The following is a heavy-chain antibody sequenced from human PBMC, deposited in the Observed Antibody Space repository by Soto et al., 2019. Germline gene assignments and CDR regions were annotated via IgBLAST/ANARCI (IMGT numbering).Heavy chain of an antibody. CDR1: GFSFSDYS. V-gene: IGHV3-21*01. CDR3: ARGGSVHNDAYFDY. Sequence: EVQLVESGGGLVKPGGSLRLSCAASGFSFSDYSMNWVRQAPGKALEWVSSLSSSSSHIYYADSVKGRSTISRDNAKNSLYRKMNSLRAEDTAAYYGARGGSVHNDAYFDYCGQGTLVTVSS. D-gene: IGHD3-16*01. J-gene: IGHJ4*02. CDR2: LSSSSSHI.